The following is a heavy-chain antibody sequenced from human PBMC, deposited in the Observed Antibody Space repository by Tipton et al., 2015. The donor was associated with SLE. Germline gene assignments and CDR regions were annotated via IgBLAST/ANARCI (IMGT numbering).Heavy chain of an antibody. V-gene: IGHV4-30-4*01. Sequence: TLSLTCTVSGGSISSGDYYWSWIRQPPGKGLEWIGYIYYSGSTYYNPSLKSRVTISVDTSKNQFSLKLSSVTAADTAVYYCATDPYYYDSSGSGYWGQGTLVTVSS. CDR3: ATDPYYYDSSGSGY. D-gene: IGHD3-22*01. CDR1: GGSISSGDYY. CDR2: IYYSGST. J-gene: IGHJ4*02.